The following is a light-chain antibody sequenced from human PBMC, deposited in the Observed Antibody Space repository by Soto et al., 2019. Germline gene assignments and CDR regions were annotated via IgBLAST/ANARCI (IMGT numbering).Light chain of an antibody. J-gene: IGKJ5*01. CDR3: QQYYSLPMT. CDR2: GAS. CDR1: QSVSRSY. Sequence: EIVLTQSPGTLSLSPGERATLSCRASQSVSRSYLAWSQQKPGQAPRLLIYGASSRATGIPDRFSGSGSGTDFTLTISRLEPEDFAVYYCQQYYSLPMTFGQGTRLEIK. V-gene: IGKV3-20*01.